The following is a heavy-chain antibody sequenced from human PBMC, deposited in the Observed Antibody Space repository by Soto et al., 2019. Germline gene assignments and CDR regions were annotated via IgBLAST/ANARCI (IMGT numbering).Heavy chain of an antibody. CDR3: ARVCGGDCHYGMDV. Sequence: QVQLQESGPGLVKPSQTLSLTCTVSGGSISSGGYYWSWIRQHPGKGLEWIGYIYYSGRTYYDPSLESRVTISVDTSKNQFSLKLSSVTAADTAVYYCARVCGGDCHYGMDVWGQGTTVTVSS. J-gene: IGHJ6*02. CDR2: IYYSGRT. D-gene: IGHD2-21*02. V-gene: IGHV4-31*03. CDR1: GGSISSGGYY.